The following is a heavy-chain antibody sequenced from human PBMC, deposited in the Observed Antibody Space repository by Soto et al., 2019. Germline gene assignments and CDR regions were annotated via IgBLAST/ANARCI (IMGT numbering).Heavy chain of an antibody. CDR1: GFTFNIYA. Sequence: EVQLLESGGDLIQPGGSLRLSCAASGFTFNIYAMAWVRQAPGEGLAWVSAISRYGDFTYYADSVEGRLTIPRDNSKNTLYLQMNSLIAEDTALYFCAKDRYMDHDSRGYCIDNRGQGSRVTVSS. D-gene: IGHD3-22*01. J-gene: IGHJ4*02. CDR3: AKDRYMDHDSRGYCIDN. CDR2: ISRYGDFT. V-gene: IGHV3-23*01.